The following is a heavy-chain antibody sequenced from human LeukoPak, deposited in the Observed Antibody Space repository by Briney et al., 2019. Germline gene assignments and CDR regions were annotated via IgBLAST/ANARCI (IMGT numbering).Heavy chain of an antibody. D-gene: IGHD6-13*01. CDR2: ISSSSSYI. CDR1: GFTFSSYI. Sequence: PGGSLRLSCAASGFTFSSYIMNWVRQAPGKGLEWFSSISSSSSYIYYADSVKGRFTISRDNAKNSLYLQMNSLRAEDTAVYYCARDSSSSRDAFDIWGQGTMVTVSS. V-gene: IGHV3-21*01. J-gene: IGHJ3*02. CDR3: ARDSSSSRDAFDI.